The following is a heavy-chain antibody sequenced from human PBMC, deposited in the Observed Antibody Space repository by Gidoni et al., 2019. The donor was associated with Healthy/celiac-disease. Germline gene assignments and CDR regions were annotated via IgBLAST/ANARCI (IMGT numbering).Heavy chain of an antibody. CDR1: GGSISSYH. Sequence: QVQLQESGPGLVKPSETLSLTCPVSGGSISSYHWSWVRQPPGKGLEWIGYIYYSGSTNYNPSLKSRVTISVDTSKNQFSLKLSSVTAADTAVYYCARVSYSGSQDYWGQGTLVTVSS. CDR2: IYYSGST. D-gene: IGHD1-26*01. CDR3: ARVSYSGSQDY. V-gene: IGHV4-59*01. J-gene: IGHJ4*02.